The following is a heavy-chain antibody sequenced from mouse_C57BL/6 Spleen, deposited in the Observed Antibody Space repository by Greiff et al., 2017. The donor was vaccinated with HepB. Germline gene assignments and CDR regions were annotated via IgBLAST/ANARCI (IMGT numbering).Heavy chain of an antibody. D-gene: IGHD1-1*01. J-gene: IGHJ2*01. CDR1: GYTFTSYT. CDR2: INPSSGYP. V-gene: IGHV1-4*01. Sequence: VQLQQSGAELARPGASVKMSCKASGYTFTSYTMHWVKQRPGQGLEWIGYINPSSGYPKYNQKFKDKATLTADKSSSTAYMQLSSLTSEDSADYYFARTYGRLFDYWGQGTTLTVSS. CDR3: ARTYGRLFDY.